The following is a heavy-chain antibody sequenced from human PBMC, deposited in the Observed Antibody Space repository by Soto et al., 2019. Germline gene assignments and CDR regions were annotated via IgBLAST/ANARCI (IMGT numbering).Heavy chain of an antibody. V-gene: IGHV3-33*01. CDR2: TWHDGRNK. CDR3: ARDLRGSTYYDTSGYYSGLSN. CDR1: GFTFSSYG. J-gene: IGHJ4*02. Sequence: GGSLRLSCAASGFTFSSYGMHWVRQTPGKGLEWVAVTWHDGRNKYYANSVKDRFTISRDSSKNTLYLQMNSLRAEDTAVYYCARDLRGSTYYDTSGYYSGLSNWGQGTLVTVSS. D-gene: IGHD3-22*01.